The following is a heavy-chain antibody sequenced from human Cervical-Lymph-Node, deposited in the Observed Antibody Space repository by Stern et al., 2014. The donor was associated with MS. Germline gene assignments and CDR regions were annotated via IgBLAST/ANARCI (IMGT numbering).Heavy chain of an antibody. CDR1: GYTFTSYG. CDR3: ARDRDFWSSAYGMDV. CDR2: ISAYNGNT. V-gene: IGHV1-18*04. Sequence: DQLVESGAEVKKPGASVKVSCKASGYTFTSYGISWVRQAPGQGLEWMGGISAYNGNTNYAQKLQGRVTMTTDTSTSTAYMELRSLRSDDTAVYYCARDRDFWSSAYGMDVWGQGTTVTVSS. J-gene: IGHJ6*02. D-gene: IGHD3-3*01.